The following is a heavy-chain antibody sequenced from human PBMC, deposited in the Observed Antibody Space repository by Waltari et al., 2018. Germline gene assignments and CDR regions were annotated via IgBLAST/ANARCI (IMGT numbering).Heavy chain of an antibody. Sequence: QVQLVQSGAEVKKPGSSVKVSCKASGGTFSSYAISRVRKAPGQGLEWMGGIIPILGKANDAQKFQGRVTITADESTSTAYMELSSLRSEDTAVYYCARKRSGSYRVDPWGQGTLVTVSS. CDR3: ARKRSGSYRVDP. CDR2: IIPILGKA. CDR1: GGTFSSYA. J-gene: IGHJ5*02. D-gene: IGHD1-26*01. V-gene: IGHV1-69*12.